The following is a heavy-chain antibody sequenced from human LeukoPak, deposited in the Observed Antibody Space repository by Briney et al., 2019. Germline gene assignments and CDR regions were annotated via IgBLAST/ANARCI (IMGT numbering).Heavy chain of an antibody. J-gene: IGHJ4*02. D-gene: IGHD3-9*01. Sequence: GASVKVSCKACGYTFTSYGINWVRQAPAQGLEWMGWISAYNGNTNYAQKLQGRVTMTTDTSTSTAYMELRSLRSDDTAVYYCARGGSILTGYTGLLIHLPFDYWGQGALVTVSS. V-gene: IGHV1-18*01. CDR3: ARGGSILTGYTGLLIHLPFDY. CDR2: ISAYNGNT. CDR1: GYTFTSYG.